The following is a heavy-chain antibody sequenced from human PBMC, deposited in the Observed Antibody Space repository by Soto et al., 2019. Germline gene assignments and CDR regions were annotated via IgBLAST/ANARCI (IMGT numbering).Heavy chain of an antibody. CDR2: IYYSGST. D-gene: IGHD1-7*01. CDR3: ARGPNWNYVRADYGMDV. CDR1: GGSISSGGYY. J-gene: IGHJ6*02. Sequence: SETLSLTCTVSGGSISSGGYYWSWIRQHPGKGLEWIGYIYYSGSTYYNPSLKSRVTISVDTSKNQFSLKLSSVTAADTAVYYCARGPNWNYVRADYGMDVWGQGTTVTVSS. V-gene: IGHV4-31*03.